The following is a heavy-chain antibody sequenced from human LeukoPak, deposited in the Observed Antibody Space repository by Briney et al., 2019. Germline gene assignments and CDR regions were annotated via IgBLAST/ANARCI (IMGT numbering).Heavy chain of an antibody. CDR2: INTNTGNP. J-gene: IGHJ4*02. Sequence: ASVKVSCKASGSTFTDYYMHWVRQAPGQGLEWMGWINTNTGNPTYAQGFTGRFVFSLDTSDNTAYLQISSLQAEDTAVYYCASFFCTSGLCYYLDYWGQGTLVTVSS. D-gene: IGHD2-8*01. CDR3: ASFFCTSGLCYYLDY. CDR1: GSTFTDYY. V-gene: IGHV7-4-1*02.